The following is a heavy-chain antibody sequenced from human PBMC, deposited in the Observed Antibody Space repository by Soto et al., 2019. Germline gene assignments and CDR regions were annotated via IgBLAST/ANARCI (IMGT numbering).Heavy chain of an antibody. Sequence: GGSLRLSCAASGFTVSSNYMSWVRQAPGKGLEWVSVIYSGGSTYYADSVKGRFTISRDNSKNTLYLQMNSLRAEDTAVYYCARHAGAGPDYGDDDAFDIWGQGTMVTVSS. J-gene: IGHJ3*02. CDR1: GFTVSSNY. CDR3: ARHAGAGPDYGDDDAFDI. D-gene: IGHD4-17*01. V-gene: IGHV3-66*04. CDR2: IYSGGST.